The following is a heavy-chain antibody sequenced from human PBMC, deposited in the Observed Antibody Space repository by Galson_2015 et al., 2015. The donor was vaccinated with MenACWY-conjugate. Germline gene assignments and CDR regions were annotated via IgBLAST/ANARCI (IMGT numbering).Heavy chain of an antibody. Sequence: SLRLSCAVSGFTFRQYAMRWVRQAPGTGLEWVAIIRDSGAATHYIDSVKGRFTISRDNSKNTLYLQMSRLRAEDTALYYCAKDVYMDVWGKGTTVSVSS. CDR2: IRDSGAAT. CDR3: AKDVYMDV. V-gene: IGHV3-23*01. CDR1: GFTFRQYA. J-gene: IGHJ6*03.